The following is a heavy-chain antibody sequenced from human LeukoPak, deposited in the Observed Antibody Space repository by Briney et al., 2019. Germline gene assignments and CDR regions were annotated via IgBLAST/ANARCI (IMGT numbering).Heavy chain of an antibody. CDR2: IYSGGST. Sequence: GGSLRLSCAASGFTVSSNYMSWVRQAPGKGLEWVSVIYSGGSTYYADSVKGRFTISRDNSKNTLYLQMNSLRAEDTAVYYCAKDRAAAAKGDWFDPWGQGTLVTVSS. CDR1: GFTVSSNY. V-gene: IGHV3-53*01. D-gene: IGHD6-13*01. J-gene: IGHJ5*02. CDR3: AKDRAAAAKGDWFDP.